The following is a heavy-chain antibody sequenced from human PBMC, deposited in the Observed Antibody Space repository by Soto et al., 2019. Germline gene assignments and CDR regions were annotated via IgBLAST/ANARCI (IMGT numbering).Heavy chain of an antibody. V-gene: IGHV3-21*01. D-gene: IGHD5-18*01. CDR3: ARDIGGFSYTKLFDF. CDR1: GFTFNTYS. CDR2: ITADSKYI. J-gene: IGHJ4*02. Sequence: EVQLVESGGGMVKPGGSLRLSCVASGFTFNTYSMDWVRQAPGKGLEWVSSITADSKYIYHVDSVKGRLTITRDNDKNSLYLQMNSRRVEDTAVYYCARDIGGFSYTKLFDFWGQGTLVAVSA.